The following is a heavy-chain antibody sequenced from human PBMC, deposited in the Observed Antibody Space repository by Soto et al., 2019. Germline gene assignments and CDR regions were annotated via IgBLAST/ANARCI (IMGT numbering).Heavy chain of an antibody. CDR1: GGSINNNGYF. CDR2: IYNSGST. V-gene: IGHV4-30-4*01. J-gene: IGHJ4*02. CDR3: ARGPGGDKVDF. D-gene: IGHD2-21*02. Sequence: QVQLQESGPGVVEPSQTLSLTCTVSGGSINNNGYFWSWIRQPPGSGLEWIGHIYNSGSTYSNPSHKSQLSISVDTAKTQFTLTLSYVTAADTAVSDCARGPGGDKVDFWGQGTLVTVSS.